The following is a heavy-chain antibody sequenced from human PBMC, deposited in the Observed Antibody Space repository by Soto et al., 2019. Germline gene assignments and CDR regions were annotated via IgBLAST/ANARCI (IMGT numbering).Heavy chain of an antibody. V-gene: IGHV4-59*01. Sequence: SESLALTSTVSVGSMSSYYWSWIRQPPGKGLEWIGYIYYSGSTNYNPSLKSRVTISVDTSKNQFSLKLSSVTAADTAVYYCARGYFSGDYYFDYWGQGTLVTSPQ. J-gene: IGHJ4*02. CDR3: ARGYFSGDYYFDY. D-gene: IGHD2-21*02. CDR2: IYYSGST. CDR1: VGSMSSYY.